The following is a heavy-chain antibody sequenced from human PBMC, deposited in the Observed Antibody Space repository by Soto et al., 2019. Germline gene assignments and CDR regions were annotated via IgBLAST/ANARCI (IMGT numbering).Heavy chain of an antibody. CDR3: ARELVSVTKIRGDVDS. CDR1: GFTFSDYS. D-gene: IGHD3-10*01. J-gene: IGHJ4*02. V-gene: IGHV3-49*03. CDR2: IRRTISGATT. Sequence: EVQLVESGGGLVEPGRSLRLSCAASGFTFSDYSMSWFRQAPGKGLEWVSFIRRTISGATTAYAASARGRCTMSRDDSTSIVYLQLTSLNTEDTAVYYFARELVSVTKIRGDVDSWGQGTRVTVSS.